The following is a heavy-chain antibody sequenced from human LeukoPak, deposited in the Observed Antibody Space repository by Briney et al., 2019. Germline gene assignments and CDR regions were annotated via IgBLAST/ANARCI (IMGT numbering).Heavy chain of an antibody. D-gene: IGHD2-8*01. CDR1: GFSYSDSY. Sequence: PGGSLRLSCVVSGFSYSDSYMTWLRQTPGKGLESLAYISPSSHDIYYADSVKGRFTISRDNARTSLYLQMNSLGPDDTALYYCSTDPRLLTYWGHGTLVTVSS. J-gene: IGHJ4*01. CDR3: STDPRLLTY. V-gene: IGHV3-11*01. CDR2: ISPSSHDI.